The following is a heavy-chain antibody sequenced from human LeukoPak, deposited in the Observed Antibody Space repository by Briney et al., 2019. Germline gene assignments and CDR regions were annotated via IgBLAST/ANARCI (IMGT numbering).Heavy chain of an antibody. V-gene: IGHV3-21*01. CDR2: ISSSSSYI. CDR1: GFTFSSYS. CDR3: ARDYGDYEPGRHHYYYYYMGV. D-gene: IGHD4-17*01. Sequence: GSLRLSCAASGFTFSSYSMNWVRQTPGKGLEWVSSISSSSSYIFYADSVKGRFTMSRDNAKKSLFLQMNSLRAEDTAVYYCARDYGDYEPGRHHYYYYYMGVWGKGTTVTVSS. J-gene: IGHJ6*03.